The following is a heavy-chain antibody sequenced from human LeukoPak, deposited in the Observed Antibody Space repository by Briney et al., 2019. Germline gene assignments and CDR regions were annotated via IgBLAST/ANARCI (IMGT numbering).Heavy chain of an antibody. D-gene: IGHD6-13*01. CDR3: AEDSSSWEDEFDF. Sequence: PGGSLRLSCAASGFTFSSYAMSWVRQAPGKGLEWVSAISGSGGSTYYADSVKGRFTISRDNSKNTLYLQMNSVRSEETAVYCCAEDSSSWEDEFDFCGQETLVTVSS. V-gene: IGHV3-23*01. CDR2: ISGSGGST. J-gene: IGHJ4*02. CDR1: GFTFSSYA.